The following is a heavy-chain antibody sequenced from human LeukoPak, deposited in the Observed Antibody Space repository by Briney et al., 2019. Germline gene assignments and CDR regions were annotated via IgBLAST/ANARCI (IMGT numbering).Heavy chain of an antibody. Sequence: ASVKVSCKASGYTFTSYGISWVRQAPGQGLEWMGWISAYNGNTNYAQKLRGRVTMTTDTSTSTAYMELRSLRSDDTAVYYCARDTDCSGGSCYSEGWFDPWGQGTLVTVSS. V-gene: IGHV1-18*01. CDR2: ISAYNGNT. J-gene: IGHJ5*02. CDR1: GYTFTSYG. D-gene: IGHD2-15*01. CDR3: ARDTDCSGGSCYSEGWFDP.